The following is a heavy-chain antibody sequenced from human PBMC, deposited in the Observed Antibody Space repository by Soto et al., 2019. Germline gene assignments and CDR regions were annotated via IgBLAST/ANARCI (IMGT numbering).Heavy chain of an antibody. J-gene: IGHJ4*02. CDR3: ARDDIEAAGTLSPSDY. CDR2: IIPIFGTA. D-gene: IGHD6-13*01. V-gene: IGHV1-69*06. Sequence: SVKVSCKASGGTFSSYAISWVRQAPGQGLEWMGGIIPIFGTANYAQKFQGRVTITADKSTSTAYMELSSLRSEDTAVYYCARDDIEAAGTLSPSDYWGQGTLVTVSS. CDR1: GGTFSSYA.